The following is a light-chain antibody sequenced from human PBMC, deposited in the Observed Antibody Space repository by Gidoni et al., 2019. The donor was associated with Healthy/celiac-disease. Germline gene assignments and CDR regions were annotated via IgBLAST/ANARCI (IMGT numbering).Light chain of an antibody. V-gene: IGLV3-19*01. Sequence: SSELTQDPAVSVALGQTVGITCQGDSLRSYFANWYRQKPGQAPVLVVYGENNRPSGIPDRFSGSSSRNTASLTITGAQAEDEADYYCNSRDNSGKHVVFGGGTKLTVL. CDR3: NSRDNSGKHVV. J-gene: IGLJ2*01. CDR1: SLRSYF. CDR2: GEN.